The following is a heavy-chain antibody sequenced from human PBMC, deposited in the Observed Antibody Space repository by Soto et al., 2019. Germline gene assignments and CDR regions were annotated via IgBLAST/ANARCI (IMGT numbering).Heavy chain of an antibody. CDR1: GFTFSSYG. V-gene: IGHV3-30*18. D-gene: IGHD4-17*01. CDR3: AKDLTTHPYYYYYGMDV. CDR2: ISYDGSNK. Sequence: LRLSCAASGFTFSSYGMHWVRQAPGKGLEWVAVISYDGSNKYYADSVKGRFTISRDNSKNTLYLQMNSLRAEDTAVYYCAKDLTTHPYYYYYGMDVWGQGTTVTVSS. J-gene: IGHJ6*02.